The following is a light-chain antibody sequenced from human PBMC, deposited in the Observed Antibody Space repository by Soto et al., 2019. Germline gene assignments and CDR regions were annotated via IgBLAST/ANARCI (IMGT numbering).Light chain of an antibody. J-gene: IGKJ1*01. CDR3: QQYNNWPRT. CDR2: GAS. V-gene: IGKV3-15*01. CDR1: QSINSN. Sequence: EIVMTQSPATLSVSPGERATLSCRASQSINSNLVWYQQKPGQPPRLLIYGASTRATGIPARFSGSGSGTDFSLTISSLQSEDFAVYYCQQYNNWPRTFGQGTKVDIK.